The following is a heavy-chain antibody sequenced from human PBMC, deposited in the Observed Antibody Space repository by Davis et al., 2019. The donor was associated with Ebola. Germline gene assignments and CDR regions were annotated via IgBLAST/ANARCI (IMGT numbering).Heavy chain of an antibody. Sequence: ASVKVSCKASSYTITSDGISWVRQAPGQGLEWMGWISAYNGNKNYAQKLQGRVTMTTDTSRSTAYMELRSLRSDDTAVYYCAREAGATTRIYDSWGQGTLVTVSS. D-gene: IGHD1-26*01. J-gene: IGHJ5*01. CDR2: ISAYNGNK. V-gene: IGHV1-18*01. CDR3: AREAGATTRIYDS. CDR1: SYTITSDG.